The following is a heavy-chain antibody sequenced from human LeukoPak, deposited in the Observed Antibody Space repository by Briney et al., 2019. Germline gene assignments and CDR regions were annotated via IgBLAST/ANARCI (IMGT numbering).Heavy chain of an antibody. V-gene: IGHV1-18*01. J-gene: IGHJ4*02. CDR2: ISAYNGNT. CDR1: GYTFTSYG. D-gene: IGHD3-10*01. Sequence: ASVKVSCKASGYTFTSYGISWVRQAPGQGGEGMGWISAYNGNTNYAQKLQGRVTMTTDTSTSTAYMELRSLRSDDTAVYYCARDLYYYGSGSYPFDYWGQGTLVTVSS. CDR3: ARDLYYYGSGSYPFDY.